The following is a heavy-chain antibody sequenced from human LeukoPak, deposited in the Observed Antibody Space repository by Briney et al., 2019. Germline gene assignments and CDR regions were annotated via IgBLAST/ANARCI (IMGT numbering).Heavy chain of an antibody. CDR1: GGSISSYY. D-gene: IGHD4-23*01. J-gene: IGHJ3*02. V-gene: IGHV4-59*01. CDR3: ARLYGGTTHDAFDI. Sequence: SETLSLTCTVSGGSISSYYWSWIRQPPGKGLEWIGYIYYSGSTNYNPSLKSRDTISVDTSKNQFSLKLSSVTAADTAVYYCARLYGGTTHDAFDIWGQGTMVTVSS. CDR2: IYYSGST.